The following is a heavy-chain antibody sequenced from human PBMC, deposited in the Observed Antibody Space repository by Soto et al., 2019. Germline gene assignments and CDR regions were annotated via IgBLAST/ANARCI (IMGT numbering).Heavy chain of an antibody. D-gene: IGHD4-4*01. CDR2: MLHDGSAE. CDR1: GFTFTNYA. CDR3: ARSREGYSFYFYYDMDV. J-gene: IGHJ6*02. V-gene: IGHV3-30*03. Sequence: QVQLVESGGGVVQPGRSLRLSCAASGFTFTNYAMHWVRQAPGKGLAWMALMLHDGSAEYYADTVKGRFTISRDNSKSTLYLQMNRLRAEDTAVYYCARSREGYSFYFYYDMDVWGQGTTVTVSS.